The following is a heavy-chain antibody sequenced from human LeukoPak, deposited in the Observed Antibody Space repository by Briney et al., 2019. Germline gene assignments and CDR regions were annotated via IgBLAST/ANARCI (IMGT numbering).Heavy chain of an antibody. CDR3: ASSFTMVPEYC. D-gene: IGHD3-10*01. CDR1: GFTFTNAW. V-gene: IGHV3-15*01. J-gene: IGHJ4*02. Sequence: GGSLRLSCVVSGFTFTNAWMSWVRQAPGKGLEWVGHIKSNTDGGTTDYAAPVKGRFTISRDDSKNTLYLQMNSLKTEDTAVFYCASSFTMVPEYCWGQGTLVTVSS. CDR2: IKSNTDGGTT.